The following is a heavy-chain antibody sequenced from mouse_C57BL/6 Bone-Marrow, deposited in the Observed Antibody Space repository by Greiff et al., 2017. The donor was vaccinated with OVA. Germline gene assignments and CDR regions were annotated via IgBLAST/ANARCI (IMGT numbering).Heavy chain of an antibody. J-gene: IGHJ1*03. D-gene: IGHD1-1*01. V-gene: IGHV5-2*01. CDR2: INSDGGST. Sequence: EVQRVESGGGLVQPGESLKLSCESNEYEFPSHDMSWVRKTPEKRLELVAAINSDGGSTYYPDTMERRFIISRDNTKKTLYLQMSSLRSEDTALYYCARHGNYYGSSYDWYFDVWGTGTTVTVSS. CDR3: ARHGNYYGSSYDWYFDV. CDR1: EYEFPSHD.